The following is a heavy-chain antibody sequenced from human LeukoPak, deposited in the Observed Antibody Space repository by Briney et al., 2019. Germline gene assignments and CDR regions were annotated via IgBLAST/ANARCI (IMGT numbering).Heavy chain of an antibody. V-gene: IGHV3-9*01. CDR2: ISWNSGSI. Sequence: PGGSLRLSCAASGFTFDDYAMHWVRHAPGKGLEWVSGISWNSGSIGYADSVRGRFTISRDNTMNSLYLQMSSLRAEDTAVYYCATDRGWRTSGYYLYYFEHWGQGTLVTFSS. D-gene: IGHD3-3*01. CDR1: GFTFDDYA. CDR3: ATDRGWRTSGYYLYYFEH. J-gene: IGHJ4*02.